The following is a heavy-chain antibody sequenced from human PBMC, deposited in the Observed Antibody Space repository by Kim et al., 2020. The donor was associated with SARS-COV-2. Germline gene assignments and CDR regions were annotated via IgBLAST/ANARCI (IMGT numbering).Heavy chain of an antibody. CDR3: ARDLGAFSSGSDY. J-gene: IGHJ4*02. CDR2: ISPYTGDT. Sequence: ASVKVSCKASGYFFPTYGVSWVRQAPGEGLEWMGWISPYTGDTNSAQKFQDRITLTTDTSKRTAYMELTSLTPDDTAVYYCARDLGAFSSGSDYWGQGTLVIVSS. CDR1: GYFFPTYG. V-gene: IGHV1-18*01. D-gene: IGHD1-26*01.